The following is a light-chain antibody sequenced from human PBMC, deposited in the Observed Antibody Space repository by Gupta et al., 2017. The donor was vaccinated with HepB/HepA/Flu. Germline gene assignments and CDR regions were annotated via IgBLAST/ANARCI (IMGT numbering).Light chain of an antibody. CDR3: MQALQSPRT. Sequence: DLVLTQLLLSLPVTPGEPAPISCRSSERLVHSNGYNCLEWYLQKPGQSPQLLIYSGSTRASGVPDRFSGRGSGADFTLKISRVEADDVGVYYCMQALQSPRTFGQGTKLEIK. CDR2: SGS. J-gene: IGKJ2*02. CDR1: ERLVHSNGYNC. V-gene: IGKV2-28*01.